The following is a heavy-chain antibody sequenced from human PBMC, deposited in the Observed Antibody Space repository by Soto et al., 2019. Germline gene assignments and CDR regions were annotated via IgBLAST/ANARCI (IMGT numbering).Heavy chain of an antibody. CDR2: IYYSGST. V-gene: IGHV4-39*01. J-gene: IGHJ4*02. D-gene: IGHD3-16*01. CDR1: GGSISSSSYY. CDR3: ARHIYDYVWGSSPDY. Sequence: SETLSLTCTVSGGSISSSSYYWGWIRQPPGKGLEWIGSIYYSGSTYYNPSLKSRVTISVDTSKNQFSLKLSSVTAADTAVYYCARHIYDYVWGSSPDYWGQGTLVTV.